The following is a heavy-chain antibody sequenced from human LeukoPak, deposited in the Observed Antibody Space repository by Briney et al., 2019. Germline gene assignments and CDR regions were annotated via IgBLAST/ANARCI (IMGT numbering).Heavy chain of an antibody. D-gene: IGHD2-2*03. CDR2: IYYSGST. CDR1: GGSISSHY. V-gene: IGHV4-59*11. J-gene: IGHJ3*02. CDR3: ARAGYCSSTSCARAFDI. Sequence: PSETLSLTCTVSGGSISSHYWSWIRQPPGKGLEWIGYIYYSGSTNYNPSLKSQVTISVDTSKNQFSLKLSSVTAADTAVYYCARAGYCSSTSCARAFDIWGQGTMVTVSS.